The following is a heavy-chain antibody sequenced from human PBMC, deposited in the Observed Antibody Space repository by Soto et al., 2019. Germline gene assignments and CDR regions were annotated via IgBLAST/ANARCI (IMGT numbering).Heavy chain of an antibody. Sequence: GGSLRLSCAASGFTFSSYAMSWVRQAPGKGLEWVSAISGSGGSTYYADSVKGRFTISRDNSKSTLYLQMNRLRAEDTAVYYCAKSSTRVQYSSGWRPLSLPWGQGTLVTVSS. CDR2: ISGSGGST. CDR3: AKSSTRVQYSSGWRPLSLP. D-gene: IGHD6-19*01. CDR1: GFTFSSYA. V-gene: IGHV3-23*01. J-gene: IGHJ5*02.